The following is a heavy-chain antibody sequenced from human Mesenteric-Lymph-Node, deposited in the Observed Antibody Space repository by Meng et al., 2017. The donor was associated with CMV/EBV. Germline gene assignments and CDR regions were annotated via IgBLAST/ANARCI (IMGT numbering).Heavy chain of an antibody. CDR2: IYSGSSST. Sequence: GGSLRLSCAASGLTISRYPMTWVRQAPGKGLEWVSVIYSGSSSTYYADSVKGRFTISRDDSKNTVYLQMNSLRAEDTAVYYCAKDGRLSSGSPEYFQHWGQGTLVTVSS. CDR1: GLTISRYP. J-gene: IGHJ1*01. V-gene: IGHV3-23*03. D-gene: IGHD3-22*01. CDR3: AKDGRLSSGSPEYFQH.